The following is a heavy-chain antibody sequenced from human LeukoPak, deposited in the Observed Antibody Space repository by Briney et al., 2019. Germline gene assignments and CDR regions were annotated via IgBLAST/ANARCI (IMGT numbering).Heavy chain of an antibody. V-gene: IGHV5-51*01. D-gene: IGHD2-15*01. CDR3: ARQEYCSGGSCYTWFDP. J-gene: IGHJ5*02. CDR1: GYSINNYW. Sequence: GESLKISCKGSGYSINNYWIGWVRQMPGKGLEWMGIIYPADSDIRYSPSFQGQVTISADKSISTAYLQRSSLKASDTAMYYCARQEYCSGGSCYTWFDPWGQETLVTVSS. CDR2: IYPADSDI.